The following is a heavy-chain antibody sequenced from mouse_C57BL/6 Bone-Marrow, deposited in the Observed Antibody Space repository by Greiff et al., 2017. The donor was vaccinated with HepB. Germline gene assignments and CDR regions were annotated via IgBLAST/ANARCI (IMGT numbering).Heavy chain of an antibody. V-gene: IGHV7-1*01. D-gene: IGHD2-2*01. CDR1: GFTFSDFY. CDR2: SRNKANDYTT. CDR3: ARGIYYGYDYYAMDY. J-gene: IGHJ4*01. Sequence: EVNVVESGGGLVQSGRSLRLSCATSGFTFSDFYMEWVRQAPGKGLEWIAASRNKANDYTTEYSASVKGRFIVSRDTSQSILYLQMNALRAEDTAIYYCARGIYYGYDYYAMDYWGQGTSVTVSS.